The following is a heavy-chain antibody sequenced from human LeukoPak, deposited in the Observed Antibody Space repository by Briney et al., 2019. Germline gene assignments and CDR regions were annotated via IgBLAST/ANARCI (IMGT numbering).Heavy chain of an antibody. CDR2: ISSSSSYI. Sequence: GGSLRLSCAASGFTFSSYSMNWVRQAPGKGLEWVPSISSSSSYIYYADSVKGRFTISRDNAKNSLYLQMNSLRAEDTAVYYCARGGGGGHVLWFGRGDWFDPWGQGTLVTVSS. V-gene: IGHV3-21*01. D-gene: IGHD3-10*01. J-gene: IGHJ5*02. CDR3: ARGGGGGHVLWFGRGDWFDP. CDR1: GFTFSSYS.